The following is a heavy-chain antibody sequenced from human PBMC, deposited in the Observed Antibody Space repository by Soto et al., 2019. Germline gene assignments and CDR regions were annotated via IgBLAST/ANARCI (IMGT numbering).Heavy chain of an antibody. J-gene: IGHJ6*02. CDR1: GYTFTGYY. CDR3: ARDSGGRIVGARPNYYYGMDV. CDR2: INPNSGGT. V-gene: IGHV1-2*04. D-gene: IGHD1-26*01. Sequence: ASVKVSCKASGYTFTGYYMHWVRQAPGQGLEWMGWINPNSGGTNYAQKFQGWVTMTRDTSISTAYMELSRLRSDDTAVYYCARDSGGRIVGARPNYYYGMDVWGQGTTVTVSS.